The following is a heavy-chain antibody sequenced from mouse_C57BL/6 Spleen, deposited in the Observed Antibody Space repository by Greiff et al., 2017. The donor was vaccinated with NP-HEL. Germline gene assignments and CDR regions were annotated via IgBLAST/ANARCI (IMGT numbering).Heavy chain of an antibody. CDR1: GYAFTNYL. J-gene: IGHJ2*01. V-gene: IGHV1-54*01. Sequence: QVQLQQSGAELVRPGTSVKVSCKASGYAFTNYLIEWVKQRPGQGLEWIGVINPGSGGTNYNEKFKGKATLTADKSSSTAYMQLSSLTSEDSAVYSCARGESNYFDYWGQGTTLTVSS. CDR2: INPGSGGT. CDR3: ARGESNYFDY.